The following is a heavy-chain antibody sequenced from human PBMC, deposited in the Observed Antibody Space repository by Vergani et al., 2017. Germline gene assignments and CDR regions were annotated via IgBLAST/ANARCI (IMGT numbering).Heavy chain of an antibody. V-gene: IGHV4-59*01. D-gene: IGHD3-3*01. CDR2: IYYSGST. CDR3: ARVTPHYEFWSGYPVMGPLGP. CDR1: GGSISSYY. J-gene: IGHJ5*02. Sequence: QVQLQESGPGLVKPSETLSLTCTVSGGSISSYYWSWIRQPPGKGLEWIGYIYYSGSTNYNPSLKSRVTISVETSKNQFSLKLSSVTAADTAVYYCARVTPHYEFWSGYPVMGPLGPWGQGTLVTVSS.